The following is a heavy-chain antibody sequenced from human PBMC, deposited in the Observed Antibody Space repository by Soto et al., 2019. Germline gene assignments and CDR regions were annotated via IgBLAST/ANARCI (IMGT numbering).Heavy chain of an antibody. CDR2: IYYSGST. V-gene: IGHV4-31*03. J-gene: IGHJ4*02. D-gene: IGHD6-13*01. CDR1: GGSISSGGYY. Sequence: SETLSLTCTVSGGSISSGGYYWSWIRQHPGKGLEWIGYIYYSGSTYYNPSLKSRVTISVDTSKNQFSLKLSSVTAADTAVYYCARGSGIAAVGNYWGQGTLVTVSS. CDR3: ARGSGIAAVGNY.